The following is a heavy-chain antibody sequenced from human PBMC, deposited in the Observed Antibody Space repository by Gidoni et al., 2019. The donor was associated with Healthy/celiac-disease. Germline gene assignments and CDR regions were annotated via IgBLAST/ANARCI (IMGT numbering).Heavy chain of an antibody. D-gene: IGHD1-26*01. CDR3: ASTNTDSGSYLAYFDY. CDR2: IIPIFGTA. V-gene: IGHV1-69*01. J-gene: IGHJ4*02. Sequence: MGGIIPIFGTANYAQKFQGRVTITADESTSTAYMELSSLRSEDTAVYYCASTNTDSGSYLAYFDYWGQGTLVTVSS.